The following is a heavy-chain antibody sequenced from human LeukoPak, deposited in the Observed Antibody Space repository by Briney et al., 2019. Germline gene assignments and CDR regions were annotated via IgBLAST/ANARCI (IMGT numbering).Heavy chain of an antibody. D-gene: IGHD5-18*01. V-gene: IGHV3-30*04. CDR1: GFTFSSYA. CDR3: ARDGLDTAMGLPFDY. Sequence: PGGSLRLSCAASGFTFSSYAMHWVRQAPGKGLEWVAVISYDGSNKYYADSVKGRFTISRDNSKNTLYLQMNSLRAEDTAVYYCARDGLDTAMGLPFDYWGQGTLVTVSS. J-gene: IGHJ4*02. CDR2: ISYDGSNK.